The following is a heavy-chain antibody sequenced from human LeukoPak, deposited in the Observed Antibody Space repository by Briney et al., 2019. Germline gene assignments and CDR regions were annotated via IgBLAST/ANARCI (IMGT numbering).Heavy chain of an antibody. V-gene: IGHV1-2*02. CDR3: ARDAGNGNYGWFDP. CDR2: INPNSGGT. J-gene: IGHJ5*02. CDR1: GYTFTGYY. Sequence: ASVKVSCKASGYTFTGYYMHWVRQAPGQGLEWMGWINPNSGGTNYAQKFQGRVTMTRDTSISTAYMELSRLRSDDTAVYYCARDAGNGNYGWFDPWGQGTLVTVSS. D-gene: IGHD1-7*01.